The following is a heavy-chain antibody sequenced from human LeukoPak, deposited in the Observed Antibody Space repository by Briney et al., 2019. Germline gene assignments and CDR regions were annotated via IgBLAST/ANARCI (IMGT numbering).Heavy chain of an antibody. CDR2: INPNSGGT. D-gene: IGHD6-6*01. CDR3: VGAARPGPFDY. Sequence: GASVRVSCKASGYSFTNYYMHWVRQAPGQGLEWMGWINPNSGGTNYAQKFQGRVTMTRDTSISTAYMELSRLRSDDTAVYYCVGAARPGPFDYWGQGTLVTVSS. J-gene: IGHJ4*02. V-gene: IGHV1-2*02. CDR1: GYSFTNYY.